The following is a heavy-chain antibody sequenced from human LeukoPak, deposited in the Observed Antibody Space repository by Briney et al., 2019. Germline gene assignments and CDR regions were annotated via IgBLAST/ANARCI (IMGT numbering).Heavy chain of an antibody. V-gene: IGHV3-11*01. Sequence: GGSLRLSCAASGFTFSDYYMSWIRQAPGKGLEWVSYISSSGSTIYYADSVKGRFTISRDNAKNSLYLQMNSLRAEDTAVYYCARDFVEMATNAVDAFAIWGQGTMVTVSS. D-gene: IGHD5-24*01. CDR3: ARDFVEMATNAVDAFAI. CDR1: GFTFSDYY. CDR2: ISSSGSTI. J-gene: IGHJ3*02.